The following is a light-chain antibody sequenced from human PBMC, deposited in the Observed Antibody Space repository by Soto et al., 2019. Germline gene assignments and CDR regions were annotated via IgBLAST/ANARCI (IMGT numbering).Light chain of an antibody. CDR3: QQYDRSPVT. CDR2: GAS. J-gene: IGKJ2*01. CDR1: QSVSSSY. Sequence: ENVLTQSPGTLSLSPGERATLSCRASQSVSSSYLTWYQQKPGQAPRLLIYGASSRATDIPDRFSGSGSGTDFTLTISRLEPEDFAVYYCQQYDRSPVTFGQGTKLDIK. V-gene: IGKV3-20*01.